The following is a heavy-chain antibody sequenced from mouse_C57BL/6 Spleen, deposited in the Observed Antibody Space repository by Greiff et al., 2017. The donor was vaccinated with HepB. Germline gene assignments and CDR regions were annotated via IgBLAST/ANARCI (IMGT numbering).Heavy chain of an antibody. CDR1: GYAFTNYL. CDR2: INPASGGT. CDR3: AGESTSLLRFFDY. D-gene: IGHD1-1*01. J-gene: IGHJ2*01. Sequence: QVQLQQSGAELVRPGTSVKVSCKASGYAFTNYLIEWVKQRPGQGLEWIGVINPASGGTNYNEKFKGKATLTADKSSSTAYMQRSSLTSEDSAVYFCAGESTSLLRFFDYWGQGTTLTVSS. V-gene: IGHV1-54*01.